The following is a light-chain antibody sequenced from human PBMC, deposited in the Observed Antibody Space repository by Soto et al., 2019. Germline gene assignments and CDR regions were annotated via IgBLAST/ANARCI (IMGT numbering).Light chain of an antibody. CDR3: QQYDYLPLT. J-gene: IGKJ4*01. Sequence: DIQMTQFPSSLSASVGDRVTITCQASQDISNYLNWYQQKPGKVPKRLIYDASNLETGVPPRFSGSGSGTDFTFTISSLQPEDIGTYYCQQYDYLPLTLGGGTKVDIK. CDR1: QDISNY. V-gene: IGKV1-33*01. CDR2: DAS.